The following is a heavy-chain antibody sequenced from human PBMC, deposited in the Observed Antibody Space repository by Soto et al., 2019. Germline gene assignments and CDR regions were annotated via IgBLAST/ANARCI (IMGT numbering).Heavy chain of an antibody. CDR3: AKNRQFRSYYESAGHYDN. Sequence: EVELLESGGGLVQPGGSLRLSCVASGFTFKNYDMRWIRQAPGKGLEWVSGISGSGGVTYDADSVKGRFTISRDNSKNTLYLQRNSLRAEDTAIYYCAKNRQFRSYYESAGHYDNWGQGTLVTVSS. V-gene: IGHV3-23*01. CDR1: GFTFKNYD. D-gene: IGHD3-10*01. J-gene: IGHJ4*02. CDR2: ISGSGGVT.